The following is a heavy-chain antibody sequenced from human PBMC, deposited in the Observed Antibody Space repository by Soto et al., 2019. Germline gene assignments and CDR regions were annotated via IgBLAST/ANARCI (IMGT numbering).Heavy chain of an antibody. D-gene: IGHD1-1*01. CDR1: GGSIGSYY. CDR2: IYYSGST. V-gene: IGHV4-59*01. J-gene: IGHJ4*02. CDR3: ARRRDGYNWDY. Sequence: QVQLQESGPGLVKPSETLSLTCTVSGGSIGSYYWSWIRQPPGKGLEWIGYIYYSGSTNYNPSLKSRVTISVYTSKNQFSLKLSSVTAADTAVYYCARRRDGYNWDYWGQGTLVTVSS.